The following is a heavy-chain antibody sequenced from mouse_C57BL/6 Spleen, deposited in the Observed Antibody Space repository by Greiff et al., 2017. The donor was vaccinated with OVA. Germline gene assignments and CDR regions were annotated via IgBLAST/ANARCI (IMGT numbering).Heavy chain of an antibody. Sequence: VQLQQSGAELVRPGASVTLSCKASGYTFTDYEMHWVKQTPVHGLEWIGAIDPETGGTAYNQKFKGKAILTADKSSSTAYMELRSLTSEDSAVYYCTRYRYYGNYGGFDYWGQGTTLTVSS. D-gene: IGHD2-1*01. J-gene: IGHJ2*01. CDR1: GYTFTDYE. CDR3: TRYRYYGNYGGFDY. V-gene: IGHV1-15*01. CDR2: IDPETGGT.